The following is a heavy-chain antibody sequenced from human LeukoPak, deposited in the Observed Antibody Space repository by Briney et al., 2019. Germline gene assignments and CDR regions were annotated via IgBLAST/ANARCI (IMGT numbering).Heavy chain of an antibody. D-gene: IGHD3-10*01. V-gene: IGHV3-7*01. CDR2: IDPDGNDK. Sequence: GGSLRLSCVASGFTFSSYYMSWVRQAPGKGLEWVAHIDPDGNDKYYVDSVKGRFTISRDNAKNSLYLQVNSLRAEDTAVYYCARDTGTTYYYGSGSSDGMDVWGQGTTVTVSS. J-gene: IGHJ6*02. CDR1: GFTFSSYY. CDR3: ARDTGTTYYYGSGSSDGMDV.